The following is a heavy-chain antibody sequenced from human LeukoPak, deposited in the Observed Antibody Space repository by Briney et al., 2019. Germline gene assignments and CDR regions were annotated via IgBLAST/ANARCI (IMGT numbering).Heavy chain of an antibody. Sequence: GGSLRLSCAASGFTFSSYGMHWVRQAPGKGLEWVAVISYDGSNKYYADSVKGRFTISRDNSKNTLYLQMNSLRAEDTAVYYCAKDRYSYGYYYFDYWGEGTLVTVSS. CDR3: AKDRYSYGYYYFDY. J-gene: IGHJ4*02. D-gene: IGHD5-18*01. V-gene: IGHV3-30*18. CDR1: GFTFSSYG. CDR2: ISYDGSNK.